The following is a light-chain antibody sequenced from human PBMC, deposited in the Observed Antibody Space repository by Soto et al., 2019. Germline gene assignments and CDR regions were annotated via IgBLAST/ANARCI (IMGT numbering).Light chain of an antibody. CDR1: QGISNY. Sequence: DIQMTQSPSSLSASVGDRVTITCRASQGISNYLAWYQQKPGKVPKLLIYAASTLQSGVPSRFSGSGSGTDFTLTISSLQPEEVATYYCKKYNSAPPFTFGPGTKVDIK. CDR2: AAS. V-gene: IGKV1-27*01. CDR3: KKYNSAPPFT. J-gene: IGKJ3*01.